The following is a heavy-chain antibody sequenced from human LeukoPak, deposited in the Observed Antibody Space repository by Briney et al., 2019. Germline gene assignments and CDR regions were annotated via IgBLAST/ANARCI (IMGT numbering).Heavy chain of an antibody. CDR2: INQDGSEK. CDR1: GFSFNNDW. V-gene: IGHV3-7*01. D-gene: IGHD3-16*01. Sequence: GGSLRLSCATSGFSFNNDWMDWVRQAPGKGLEWVANINQDGSEKNCLDSVKGRFTISRDNAQNSLYLQMNGLRVEDAAVYYCTRRLDEWGQGTLVTVSS. CDR3: TRRLDE. J-gene: IGHJ4*02.